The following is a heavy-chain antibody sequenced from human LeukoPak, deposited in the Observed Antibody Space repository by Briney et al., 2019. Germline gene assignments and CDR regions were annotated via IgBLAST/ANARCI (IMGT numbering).Heavy chain of an antibody. J-gene: IGHJ4*02. CDR3: TTNPGTWGDF. CDR2: IKSETNGGTA. D-gene: IGHD7-27*01. Sequence: GGSLRLSCAASGLTFSNAWMNWVHQAPGKGLEWVAHIKSETNGGTADYAAAVEGRFTISRDDSKNTLYLQMNSLKIEDTAVYFCTTNPGTWGDFWGRGTLVTVSS. CDR1: GLTFSNAW. V-gene: IGHV3-15*07.